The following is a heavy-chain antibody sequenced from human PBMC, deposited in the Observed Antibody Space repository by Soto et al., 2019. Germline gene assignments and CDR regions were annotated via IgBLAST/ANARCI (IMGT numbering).Heavy chain of an antibody. CDR1: CGSFSSYS. Sequence: SETLSLTCAVYCGSFSSYSWSWIRQPPGKGLEWIGEINHSGSTNYNPSLKSRVTMSVDTSKNQFSLKLSSVTAADTAVYYCARTSRFDCWGQGTLVTVS. CDR2: INHSGST. V-gene: IGHV4-34*01. CDR3: ARTSRFDC. D-gene: IGHD6-6*01. J-gene: IGHJ4*02.